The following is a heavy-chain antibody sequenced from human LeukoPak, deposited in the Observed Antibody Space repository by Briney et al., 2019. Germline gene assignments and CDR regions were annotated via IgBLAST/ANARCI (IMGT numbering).Heavy chain of an antibody. J-gene: IGHJ4*02. Sequence: GGSLRLSCAASGFTFSSYAMHWVRQAPGKGLEWVAVISYDGSNKYYADSVKGRFTISRDNSKNTLYLQMNSLRAEDTAVYYCSRDLRGRDDYWGQGTLVSVSS. CDR2: ISYDGSNK. CDR1: GFTFSSYA. CDR3: SRDLRGRDDY. V-gene: IGHV3-30*04. D-gene: IGHD5-24*01.